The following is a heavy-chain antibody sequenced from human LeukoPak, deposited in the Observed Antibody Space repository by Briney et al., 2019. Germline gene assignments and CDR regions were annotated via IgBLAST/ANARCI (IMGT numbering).Heavy chain of an antibody. V-gene: IGHV4-34*01. J-gene: IGHJ5*02. CDR3: ARGALQYSRYNWFDP. D-gene: IGHD6-6*01. CDR2: INHSGST. Sequence: SETLSLTCTVSGGSISSYYWSWIRQPPGKGLEWIGEINHSGSTNYNPSLKSRVTISVDTSKNQFSLKLSSVTAADTAVYYCARGALQYSRYNWFDPWGQGTLVTVSS. CDR1: GGSISSYY.